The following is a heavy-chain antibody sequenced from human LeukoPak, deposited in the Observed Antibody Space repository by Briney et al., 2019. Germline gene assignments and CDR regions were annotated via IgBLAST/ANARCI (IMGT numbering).Heavy chain of an antibody. J-gene: IGHJ4*02. CDR3: ARAGKIHIHWPHYYDSSGYYDY. CDR2: INAGNGNT. V-gene: IGHV1-3*03. Sequence: ASVKVSCKASGYTFTSYAMHWVRQAPGQRLEWMGWINAGNGNTKYSQEFQGRVTITRDTSASTAYMELSSLRSEDMAVYYCARAGKIHIHWPHYYDSSGYYDYWGQGTLVTVSS. D-gene: IGHD3-22*01. CDR1: GYTFTSYA.